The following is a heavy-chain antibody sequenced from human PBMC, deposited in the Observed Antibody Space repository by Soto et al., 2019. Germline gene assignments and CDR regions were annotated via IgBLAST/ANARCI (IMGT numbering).Heavy chain of an antibody. CDR3: ARVCQHLVSGYFGMDV. D-gene: IGHD6-13*01. CDR1: GYTFTSYY. Sequence: ASVKVSCKASGYTFTSYYMHWVRQAPGQGLEWMGIINPSGGSTSYAQKFQGRVTMTRDTSTSTVYMELSSLRSEDTAVYYCARVCQHLVSGYFGMDVWGQGTTVTVSS. V-gene: IGHV1-46*01. J-gene: IGHJ6*02. CDR2: INPSGGST.